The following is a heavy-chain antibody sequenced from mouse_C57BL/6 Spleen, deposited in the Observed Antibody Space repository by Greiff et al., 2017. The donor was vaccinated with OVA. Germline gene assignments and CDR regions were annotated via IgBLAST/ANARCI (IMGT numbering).Heavy chain of an antibody. D-gene: IGHD1-1*01. CDR1: GYTFTSYW. Sequence: QVQLKESGAELVKPGASVKLSCKASGYTFTSYWMHWVKQRPGRGLEWIGRIDPNSGGTKYNEKFKSKATLTVDKPSSTAYMQLSSLTSEDSAVYYCARGGSTTVVDYYAMDYWGQGTSVTVSS. J-gene: IGHJ4*01. V-gene: IGHV1-72*01. CDR2: IDPNSGGT. CDR3: ARGGSTTVVDYYAMDY.